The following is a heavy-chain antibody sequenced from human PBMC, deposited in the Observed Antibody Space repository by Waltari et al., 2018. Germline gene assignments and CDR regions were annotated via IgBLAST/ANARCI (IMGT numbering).Heavy chain of an antibody. Sequence: QVQLVQSGAEVKKPGASVKVSCKASGYTFTSYDINWVRQATGQGLEWRGWMNTNSGNTGYAQKCQGRVTITRNTSISTAYMELSSLRSEDTAVYYCARGRPLRILYYFDYWGQGTLVTVSS. CDR1: GYTFTSYD. CDR2: MNTNSGNT. CDR3: ARGRPLRILYYFDY. D-gene: IGHD2-15*01. J-gene: IGHJ4*02. V-gene: IGHV1-8*03.